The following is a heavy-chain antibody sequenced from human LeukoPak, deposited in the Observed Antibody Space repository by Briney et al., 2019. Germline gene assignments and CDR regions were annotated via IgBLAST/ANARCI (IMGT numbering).Heavy chain of an antibody. Sequence: SQTLSLTCTVSGGSISSGGYYWSWTGQPPGKGLEWIGYIYYSGTTNYNPSLKSRVTISVDTSKNQFSLKLSSVTAADTAVYYCARADPENSWFDPWGQGTLVTVSS. D-gene: IGHD6-19*01. V-gene: IGHV4-61*08. CDR3: ARADPENSWFDP. CDR1: GGSISSGGYY. CDR2: IYYSGTT. J-gene: IGHJ5*02.